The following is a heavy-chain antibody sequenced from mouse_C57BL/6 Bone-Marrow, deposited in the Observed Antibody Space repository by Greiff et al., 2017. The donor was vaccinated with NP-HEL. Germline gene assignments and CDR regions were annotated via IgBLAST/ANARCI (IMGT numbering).Heavy chain of an antibody. D-gene: IGHD1-1*01. CDR2: ISSGGDYI. CDR1: GFTFSSYA. Sequence: EVKLVESGEGLVKPGGSLKLSCAASGFTFSSYAMSWVRQTPEKRLEWVAYISSGGDYIYYADTVKGRFTISRDNARNTLYLQMSSLKSEDTAMYYCTRAGKLLRSFAYWGQGTLVTVSA. V-gene: IGHV5-9-1*02. J-gene: IGHJ3*01. CDR3: TRAGKLLRSFAY.